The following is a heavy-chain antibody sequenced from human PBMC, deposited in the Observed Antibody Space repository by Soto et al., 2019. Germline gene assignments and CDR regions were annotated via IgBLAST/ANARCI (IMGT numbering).Heavy chain of an antibody. J-gene: IGHJ5*02. Sequence: QLEESGGGLIQPGGSLRLSCAASGFTVSSNDMNWVRQAPGKGLEWVSIIYSGGTTYYADSVKGRFTISRDNSKNTVFLQMNSLRIEDTAVYYCTRDSEDGTKGRWFDAWGQGTLVIVSS. D-gene: IGHD2-15*01. CDR1: GFTVSSND. CDR3: TRDSEDGTKGRWFDA. CDR2: IYSGGTT. V-gene: IGHV3-53*01.